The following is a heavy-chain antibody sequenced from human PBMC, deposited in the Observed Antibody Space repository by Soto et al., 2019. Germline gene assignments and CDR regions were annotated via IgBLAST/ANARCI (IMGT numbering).Heavy chain of an antibody. V-gene: IGHV3-30*18. CDR2: ISYDGSNK. CDR1: GFTFSSYG. J-gene: IGHJ4*01. CDR3: AKDQAGTAPLYYFHY. Sequence: QVQLVESGGGVVQPGRSLRLSCAASGFTFSSYGRHWVRQYPAKGLEWVAVISYDGSNKYYADSVKGRFTISRDNSKSTLYLQMNSLRAEYMAVYYCAKDQAGTAPLYYFHYWGQRSLVTVSS. D-gene: IGHD5-18*01.